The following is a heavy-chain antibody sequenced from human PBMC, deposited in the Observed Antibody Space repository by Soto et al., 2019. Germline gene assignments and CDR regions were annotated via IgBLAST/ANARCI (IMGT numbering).Heavy chain of an antibody. CDR2: ISHDGRVT. V-gene: IGHV3-30*04. CDR3: AREPYGDSQYFDY. J-gene: IGHJ4*02. D-gene: IGHD2-21*02. CDR1: GFTFNSLS. Sequence: QVQLVESGGGMVQPGTSLRLSCAASGFTFNSLSLHWVRQRPDKGLEWVAVISHDGRVTFYADFAKGRFTVSRDNSKNTIYLQVNSLRAEDTAVYYCAREPYGDSQYFDYWGQGTLVTVSS.